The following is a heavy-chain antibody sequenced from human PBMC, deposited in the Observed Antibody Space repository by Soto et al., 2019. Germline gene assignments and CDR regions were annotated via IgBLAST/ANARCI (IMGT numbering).Heavy chain of an antibody. J-gene: IGHJ6*02. CDR3: ARPRTNMGLGYGMDV. CDR1: GFTFKHYA. Sequence: QVHLVESGGGVVQPGSSLRLSCAASGFTFKHYALHWVCQAPGKGLEWLGVISFDGTNEFYAESVKGRFTLSRDNSNNTLFLEMNSLRPEDTAVYYCARPRTNMGLGYGMDVWGQGTTVTVSS. D-gene: IGHD2-15*01. V-gene: IGHV3-30-3*01. CDR2: ISFDGTNE.